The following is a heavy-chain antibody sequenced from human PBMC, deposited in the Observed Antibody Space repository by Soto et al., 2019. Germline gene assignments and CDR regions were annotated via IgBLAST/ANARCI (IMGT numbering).Heavy chain of an antibody. Sequence: QVQLVESGGGVVQPGRSLRLSCAASGFTFSSYGMHWVRQAPGKGLEWVAVISYDGSNKYYADSVKGRFTISRDNSKNTLYLQMNSLRAEDTAVYYCACSGVAGTGPPDDLFWWGQGTLVTVSS. J-gene: IGHJ4*02. D-gene: IGHD6-19*01. CDR2: ISYDGSNK. V-gene: IGHV3-30*03. CDR1: GFTFSSYG. CDR3: ACSGVAGTGPPDDLFW.